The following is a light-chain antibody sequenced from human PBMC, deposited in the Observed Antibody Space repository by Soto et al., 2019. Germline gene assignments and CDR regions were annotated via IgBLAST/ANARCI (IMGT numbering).Light chain of an antibody. J-gene: IGKJ3*01. Sequence: EIVLMQSPGTLSLSPGERATLSCRASQSVSSSYLAWYQQKPGQAPRLLIYGASSRATGIPDRFSGSGSGTDFTLTISRLEPEDFAVYYCQQYGSSPPWFTFGPGTKVDIK. CDR2: GAS. V-gene: IGKV3-20*01. CDR1: QSVSSSY. CDR3: QQYGSSPPWFT.